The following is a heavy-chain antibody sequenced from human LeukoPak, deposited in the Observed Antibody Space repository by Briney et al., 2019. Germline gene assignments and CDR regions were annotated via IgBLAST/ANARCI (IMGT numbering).Heavy chain of an antibody. V-gene: IGHV3-33*01. CDR2: IWYDGSNK. J-gene: IGHJ3*02. CDR3: ARELGRVGAFDI. Sequence: PGGSLRLSCAASGFTFSSYGMHWVRQAPGKELEWVAVIWYDGSNKYYADSVKGRVIISRDNSKNTLYLQMNSLRAEDTAVYYCARELGRVGAFDIWGQGTMVTVSS. CDR1: GFTFSSYG. D-gene: IGHD1-26*01.